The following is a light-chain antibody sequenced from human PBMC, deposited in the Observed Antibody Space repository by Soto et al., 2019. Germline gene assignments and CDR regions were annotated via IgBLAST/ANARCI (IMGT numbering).Light chain of an antibody. CDR2: DAS. Sequence: IQMPQSPSTLSASVGDRVSITCRASQSISSWLAWYQQEPGKAPKLLIYDASSLESGVPSRFSGSGSGTEFTLTISSLQPDDFATYYCQQYNSYWTFGQGTKVDIK. V-gene: IGKV1-5*01. CDR1: QSISSW. CDR3: QQYNSYWT. J-gene: IGKJ1*01.